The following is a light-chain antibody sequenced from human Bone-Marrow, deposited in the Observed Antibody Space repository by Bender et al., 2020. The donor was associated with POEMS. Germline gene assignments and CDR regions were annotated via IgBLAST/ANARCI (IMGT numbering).Light chain of an antibody. Sequence: QSALTQPASVSGSPGQSITISCIGTRSDIGNYNFVSWFQQHPGKAPKLIIYDVTNRPSGVPDRFSGSKTGNTASLSVSGLQAEDEAVYYCSSYGGANNVLFGGGTKVTVL. CDR1: RSDIGNYNF. V-gene: IGLV2-8*01. J-gene: IGLJ2*01. CDR2: DVT. CDR3: SSYGGANNVL.